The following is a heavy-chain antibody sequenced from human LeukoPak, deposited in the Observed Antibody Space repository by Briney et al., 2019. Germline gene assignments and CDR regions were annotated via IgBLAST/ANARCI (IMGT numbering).Heavy chain of an antibody. CDR3: AREEILTGYYSDSTFDY. J-gene: IGHJ4*02. D-gene: IGHD3-9*01. V-gene: IGHV4-39*01. CDR1: GGSISSSNYY. Sequence: PSETLSLTCTVSGGSISSSNYYWGWIRQPPGKGLEWIGSMYYSGSTYYNPSLKSRVTISVDTSKNQFSLKLSSVTAADTAIYYCAREEILTGYYSDSTFDYWGQGTLVTVSS. CDR2: MYYSGST.